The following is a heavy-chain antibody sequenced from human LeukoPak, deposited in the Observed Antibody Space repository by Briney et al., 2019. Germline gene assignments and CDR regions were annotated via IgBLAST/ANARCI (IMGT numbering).Heavy chain of an antibody. CDR1: GGSISSSSYY. Sequence: TSETLSLTCTVSGGSISSSSYYWGWIRQPPGKGLEWIGSIYYSGSTYYNPSLKSRVTISVDTSKNQFSLKLSSVTAAHTAVYYCARLDSVVPPNYWGQGTLVTVSS. V-gene: IGHV4-39*01. CDR2: IYYSGST. D-gene: IGHD3-16*01. J-gene: IGHJ4*02. CDR3: ARLDSVVPPNY.